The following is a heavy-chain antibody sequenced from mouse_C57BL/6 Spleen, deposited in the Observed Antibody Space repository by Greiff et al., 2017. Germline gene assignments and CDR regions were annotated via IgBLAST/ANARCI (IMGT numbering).Heavy chain of an antibody. CDR2: IDPEDGDT. CDR3: TRAYYYGSSPYAMGY. Sequence: EVQLQESGAELVKPGASVKLSCTASGFNIKDYYMHWVKQRPEQGLEWIGRIDPEDGDTEYAPKFPGKATMTADTSSNTAYLQLSSLTSEDTAVYYCTRAYYYGSSPYAMGYWGQGTSVTVSS. J-gene: IGHJ4*01. V-gene: IGHV14-1*01. CDR1: GFNIKDYY. D-gene: IGHD1-1*01.